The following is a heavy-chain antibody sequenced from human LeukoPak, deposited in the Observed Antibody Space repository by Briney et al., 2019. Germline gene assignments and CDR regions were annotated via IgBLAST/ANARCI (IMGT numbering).Heavy chain of an antibody. V-gene: IGHV3-30*18. D-gene: IGHD4-17*01. CDR2: LSYDGSNN. Sequence: HAGGSLRLSCAASGFTFSSFGMHWVRQAPGKGLEWVAVLSYDGSNNYYADSVKGRFTISRDNSKSTLYLQMNSLRAEDTAVYYCAKDASTVTLHADYWGREPWSPSPQ. CDR1: GFTFSSFG. J-gene: IGHJ4*02. CDR3: AKDASTVTLHADY.